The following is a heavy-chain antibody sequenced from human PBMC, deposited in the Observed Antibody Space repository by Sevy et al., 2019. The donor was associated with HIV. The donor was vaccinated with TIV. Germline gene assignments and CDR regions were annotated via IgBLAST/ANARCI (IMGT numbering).Heavy chain of an antibody. D-gene: IGHD2-15*01. CDR2: ISGSGGTT. J-gene: IGHJ6*02. CDR3: AKGDRTFYGMDV. Sequence: GGSLRLSCTASGFIFSNYAMYWVRQAPGKGLEWVSAISGSGGTTYNADSLKGRFTISRDNSKNTLYLQMISLRAEDTAVYYCAKGDRTFYGMDVWGQGTTVTVSS. CDR1: GFIFSNYA. V-gene: IGHV3-23*01.